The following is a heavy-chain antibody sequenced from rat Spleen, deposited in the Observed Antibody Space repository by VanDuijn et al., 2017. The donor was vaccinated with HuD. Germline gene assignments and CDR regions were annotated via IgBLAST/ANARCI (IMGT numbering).Heavy chain of an antibody. V-gene: IGHV3-1*01. Sequence: EVQLQESGSGLVKPSQSLSLTCSVTGYSITSNYWGWIRKFPGNKMEWMGYISYSGSTSYNPSLKSRIPITRDTSKNQFFLQLNSVTTEDTATYYCARHYSSYWYFDFWGPGTMVTVSS. CDR3: ARHYSSYWYFDF. J-gene: IGHJ1*01. CDR2: ISYSGST. D-gene: IGHD1-2*01. CDR1: GYSITSNY.